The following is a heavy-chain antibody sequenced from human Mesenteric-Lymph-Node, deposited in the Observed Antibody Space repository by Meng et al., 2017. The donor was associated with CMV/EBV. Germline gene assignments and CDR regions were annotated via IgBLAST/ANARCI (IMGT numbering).Heavy chain of an antibody. V-gene: IGHV1-18*01. CDR3: GREGQLTSAYYYYYHGMDV. J-gene: IGHJ6*02. CDR1: GYTFTNYG. Sequence: ASVKVSCKASGYTFTNYGISWVRQAPGQGLEWMGWISAYNGNTNYAQKLQGRVTMTTDTSTSTAYMELRSLRSDDTAVYYCGREGQLTSAYYYYYHGMDVWGQGTTVTVSS. CDR2: ISAYNGNT. D-gene: IGHD3-9*01.